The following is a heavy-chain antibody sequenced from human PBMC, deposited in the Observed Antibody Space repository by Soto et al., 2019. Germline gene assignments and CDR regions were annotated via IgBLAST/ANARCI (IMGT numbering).Heavy chain of an antibody. CDR3: ARWSYLDY. Sequence: GGSLRLSCVASGFSFGSYALTWVRQAPGKGLEWVSTISGSDGKTFYADAVKGRFSISRDISQSTLYLQMNSLRADDTAIYYCARWSYLDYWGQGTRVTVS. J-gene: IGHJ4*02. CDR2: ISGSDGKT. CDR1: GFSFGSYA. V-gene: IGHV3-23*01. D-gene: IGHD3-3*01.